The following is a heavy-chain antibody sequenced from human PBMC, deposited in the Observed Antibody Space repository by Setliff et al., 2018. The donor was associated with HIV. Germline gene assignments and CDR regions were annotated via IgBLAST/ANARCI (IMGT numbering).Heavy chain of an antibody. CDR2: INHSGST. V-gene: IGHV4-34*01. D-gene: IGHD5-18*01. J-gene: IGHJ3*01. Sequence: KPSETLSLTCAVYGGSFSAYYWSWIRQPPGKGLEWIGEINHSGSTNYNPSPKTRVTIMVDTSKNQFSLKLGSVTAADTAVYYCAREWSYGAFDNFDVWGQGTMVPSPQ. CDR1: GGSFSAYY. CDR3: AREWSYGAFDNFDV.